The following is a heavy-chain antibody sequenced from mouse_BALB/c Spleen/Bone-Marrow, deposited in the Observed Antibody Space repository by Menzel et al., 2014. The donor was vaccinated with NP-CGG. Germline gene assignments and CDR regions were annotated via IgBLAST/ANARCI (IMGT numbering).Heavy chain of an antibody. Sequence: VQLKESGGGLVQPGGSLKLSCAASGFTFSSYGMSWVRQTPDKRLELVATINSDGGVTYYPDSVKGRLTISRDNAKNTLYLQMSSLKSEDTAMYYCARENPYGNYFDYWGQGTTLTVSS. CDR1: GFTFSSYG. V-gene: IGHV5-6-3*01. J-gene: IGHJ2*01. CDR2: INSDGGVT. CDR3: ARENPYGNYFDY. D-gene: IGHD2-1*01.